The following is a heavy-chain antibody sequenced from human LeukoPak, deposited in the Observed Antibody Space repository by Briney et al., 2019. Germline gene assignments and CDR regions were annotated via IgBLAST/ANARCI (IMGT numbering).Heavy chain of an antibody. Sequence: SETLSLTCVVSGGPFSLYFWSWIRQPPGKGLEWIGEINQSGSTNYNPSLKGRVTTSVDTSKKRLSLKLSSVTAADTAVYYCAFSQEMADAFDIWGPGTMVTVSS. CDR1: GGPFSLYF. CDR3: AFSQEMADAFDI. V-gene: IGHV4-34*01. J-gene: IGHJ3*02. CDR2: INQSGST. D-gene: IGHD5-24*01.